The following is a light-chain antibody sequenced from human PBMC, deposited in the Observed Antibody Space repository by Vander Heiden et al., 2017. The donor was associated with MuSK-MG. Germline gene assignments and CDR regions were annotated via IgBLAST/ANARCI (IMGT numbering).Light chain of an antibody. CDR3: ISYAGSDKLV. J-gene: IGLJ3*02. CDR1: RSDVGAYSF. V-gene: IGLV2-8*01. Sequence: QSALTQPPSAPGSLGQPVPFTCPGTRSDVGAYSFVSWYQQHPGKAPKLIISEVAKRPSGVPDRFSGSKSGNTASLTVSGLQAEDEAHYYCISYAGSDKLVFGGGTKLTVL. CDR2: EVA.